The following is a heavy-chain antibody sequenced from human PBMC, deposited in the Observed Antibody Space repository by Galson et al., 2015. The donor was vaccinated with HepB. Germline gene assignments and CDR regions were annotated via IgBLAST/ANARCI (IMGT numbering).Heavy chain of an antibody. J-gene: IGHJ3*02. D-gene: IGHD3-10*01. CDR2: IYYSGST. CDR3: ARRGRGSGSYGRTFDI. CDR1: GGSISSSSYY. V-gene: IGHV4-39*01. Sequence: SETLSLTCTVSGGSISSSSYYWGWIRQPPGKGLEWIGSIYYSGSTHYNPSLKGRVTISVDTSKNQFSLKLSSVTAADTAVYYCARRGRGSGSYGRTFDIWGQGTMVTVSS.